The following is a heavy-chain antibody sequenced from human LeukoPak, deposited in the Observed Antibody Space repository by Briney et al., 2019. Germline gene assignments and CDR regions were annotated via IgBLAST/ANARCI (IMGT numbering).Heavy chain of an antibody. V-gene: IGHV4-59*12. CDR2: IYYSGST. CDR3: AREGRSGSYPLYYYYYYYMDV. J-gene: IGHJ6*03. D-gene: IGHD1-26*01. Sequence: SETLSLTCTVSGGSISSYYWSWIRQPPGKGLEWIGYIYYSGSTNYNPSLKSRVTISVDTSKNQFSLKLSSVTAADTAVYYCAREGRSGSYPLYYYYYYYMDVWGKGTTVTVSS. CDR1: GGSISSYY.